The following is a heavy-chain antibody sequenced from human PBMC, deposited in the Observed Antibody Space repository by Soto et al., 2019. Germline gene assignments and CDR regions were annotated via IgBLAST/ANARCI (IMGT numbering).Heavy chain of an antibody. V-gene: IGHV1-69*13. Sequence: SVKVSCKASGGTFSSYAISWVRQAPGQGLEWMGGIIPIFGTANYAQKFQGRVTITADESTSTAYMELSSLRSEETAVYYCARYCSSTRCYMDYYYYYGMDVWGQGTTVTVSS. D-gene: IGHD2-2*02. CDR1: GGTFSSYA. CDR2: IIPIFGTA. J-gene: IGHJ6*02. CDR3: ARYCSSTRCYMDYYYYYGMDV.